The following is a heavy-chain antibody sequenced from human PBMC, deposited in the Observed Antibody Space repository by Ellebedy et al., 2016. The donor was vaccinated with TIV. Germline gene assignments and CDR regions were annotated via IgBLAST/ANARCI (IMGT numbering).Heavy chain of an antibody. D-gene: IGHD3-22*01. CDR1: GDSISSSTYS. CDR3: GRYYDSSGGSFFDY. CDR2: ISYSGRT. V-gene: IGHV4-39*07. J-gene: IGHJ4*02. Sequence: MPGGSLRLSCTVSGDSISSSTYSWGWIRQPPGKGLEWIGTISYSGRTYHNPSLKSRVTISVDTSTKQFSLKLTSVTAADTAVYYCGRYYDSSGGSFFDYWGQGTLVTVSS.